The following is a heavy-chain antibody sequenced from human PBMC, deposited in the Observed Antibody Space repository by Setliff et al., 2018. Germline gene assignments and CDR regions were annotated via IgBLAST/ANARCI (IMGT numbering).Heavy chain of an antibody. CDR3: ARMGDYDPYYFDF. D-gene: IGHD4-17*01. Sequence: GGSLRLSCAASGLTFTNYAMTWVRQAPGKGLQWVSAITGSGTTTYYADSVRGRFTISRDNTKNSLYLQMNSLRADDTAVYYCARMGDYDPYYFDFWGQGTLVTVSS. CDR1: GLTFTNYA. J-gene: IGHJ4*02. V-gene: IGHV3-23*01. CDR2: ITGSGTTT.